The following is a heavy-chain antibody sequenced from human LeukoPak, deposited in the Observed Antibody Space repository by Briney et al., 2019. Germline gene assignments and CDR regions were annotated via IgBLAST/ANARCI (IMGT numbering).Heavy chain of an antibody. D-gene: IGHD3-10*01. CDR3: ANSYYGSGSSVDY. CDR1: GFTFSSYS. V-gene: IGHV3-48*01. J-gene: IGHJ4*02. CDR2: ISSSSSTI. Sequence: GGSLRLSCAASGFTFSSYSMNWVRQAPGKGLEWVSYISSSSSTIYYADSVKGRFTISRDNSKNTLYLQMNSLRAEDTAVYYCANSYYGSGSSVDYWGQGTLVTVPS.